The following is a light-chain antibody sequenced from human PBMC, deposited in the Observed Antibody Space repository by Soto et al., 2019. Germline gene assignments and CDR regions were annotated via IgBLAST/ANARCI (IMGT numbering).Light chain of an antibody. V-gene: IGKV3-15*01. J-gene: IGKJ4*01. CDR2: GTS. CDR1: QSVSSN. Sequence: EIVMTQSPATLSVSPGERATLFCRASQSVSSNLAWYQQKAGQAPRLLIYGTSTRATGIPARFSGSGSGTDFTLTLSSLQSEDFAVYYCQQYNNWPPLTFGGGTKVEIK. CDR3: QQYNNWPPLT.